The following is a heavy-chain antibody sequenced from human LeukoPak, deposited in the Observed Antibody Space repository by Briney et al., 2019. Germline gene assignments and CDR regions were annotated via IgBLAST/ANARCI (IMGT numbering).Heavy chain of an antibody. Sequence: ASVKVSCKASGYTFTGYYIHWVRQAPGQGREWMGWINPNSGGTNYAQKFQGRVTMTRDTSISTAYMELSRLRSDDTAVYYCARRVWRLASLDYWGQGTLVTVSS. CDR2: INPNSGGT. V-gene: IGHV1-2*02. D-gene: IGHD6-6*01. CDR1: GYTFTGYY. J-gene: IGHJ4*02. CDR3: ARRVWRLASLDY.